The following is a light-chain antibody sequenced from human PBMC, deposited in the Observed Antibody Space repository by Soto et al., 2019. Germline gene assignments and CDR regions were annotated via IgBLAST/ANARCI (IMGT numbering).Light chain of an antibody. CDR3: QKYNSAPWT. Sequence: DIQMTQSPSSLSASVGDRVTITCRASQGISNYLAWYQQQPGKVPKLLIYVASTLQSGVPSRFSGSGSGTDFTLTISSLQPEDVSTYYCQKYNSAPWTFGQGTKVEIK. CDR2: VAS. V-gene: IGKV1-27*01. J-gene: IGKJ1*01. CDR1: QGISNY.